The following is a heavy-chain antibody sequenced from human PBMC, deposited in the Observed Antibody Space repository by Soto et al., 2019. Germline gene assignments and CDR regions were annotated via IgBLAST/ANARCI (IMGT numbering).Heavy chain of an antibody. CDR1: GFTFSSYG. D-gene: IGHD6-13*01. CDR2: IWYDGSNK. CDR3: ARSIAAAGSFGPYYYYGMDV. J-gene: IGHJ6*02. Sequence: QVQLVESGGGVVQPGRSLRLSCAASGFTFSSYGMHWVRQAPGKGLEWVAVIWYDGSNKYYADSVKGRFTISRDNSKNTLYRQTTSLRAEDTAVYYCARSIAAAGSFGPYYYYGMDVWGQGTTVTVSS. V-gene: IGHV3-33*01.